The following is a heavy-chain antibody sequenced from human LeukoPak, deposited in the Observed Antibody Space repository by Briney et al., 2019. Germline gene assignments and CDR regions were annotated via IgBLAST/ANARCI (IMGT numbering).Heavy chain of an antibody. D-gene: IGHD2-21*01. V-gene: IGHV3-7*01. CDR3: ARARDRVHYYYYYYMDV. J-gene: IGHJ6*03. CDR2: IKQDGSEK. CDR1: GFTFSSYW. Sequence: GGSLRLSCAASGFTFSSYWMSWVRQAPGKGLEWVANIKQDGSEKYYVDSVKGRFTISRDNAKNSLYLQMNSLRAEDTAVYYCARARDRVHYYYYYYMDVWGKGTTVTISS.